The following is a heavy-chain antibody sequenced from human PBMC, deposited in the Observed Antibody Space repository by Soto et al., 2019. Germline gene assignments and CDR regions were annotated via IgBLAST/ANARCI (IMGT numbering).Heavy chain of an antibody. D-gene: IGHD2-8*01. CDR1: GYTFTRYG. CDR3: AKNGQPPYYYYGQDV. V-gene: IGHV1-18*01. CDR2: ISGYNGDA. J-gene: IGHJ6*04. Sequence: ASVKVSCKASGYTFTRYGISWVRQAPGQGLEWMGWISGYNGDANYAQRFQGRVSMTIDTSTTTAYMELRTLTPDDTAVYYCAKNGQPPYYYYGQDVCGKGTTVTVSS.